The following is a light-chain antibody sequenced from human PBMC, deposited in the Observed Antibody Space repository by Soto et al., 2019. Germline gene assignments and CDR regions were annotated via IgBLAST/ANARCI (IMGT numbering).Light chain of an antibody. J-gene: IGKJ1*01. CDR2: GAS. CDR1: QTITGTY. V-gene: IGKV3D-15*01. Sequence: EVVLTQFPGTLSLSPGERATLSFSSSQTITGTYLAWYQQKPGQAPRLLIHGASTRATGIPARFSGRGSGTEFTLTISSLKSEDFAVYYCQHYNNWHPWTFGHGTKVDIK. CDR3: QHYNNWHPWT.